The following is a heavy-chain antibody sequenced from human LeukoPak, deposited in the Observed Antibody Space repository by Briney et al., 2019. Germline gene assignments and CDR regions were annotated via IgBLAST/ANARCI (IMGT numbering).Heavy chain of an antibody. CDR2: ISSSSSYI. CDR3: AREVRLYYYGSGNFGYYFDY. V-gene: IGHV3-21*01. J-gene: IGHJ4*02. CDR1: GFTFSSYS. Sequence: GGSLRLSCAASGFTFSSYSMNWVRQAPGKGLEWVASISSSSSYIYYADSVKGRFTISRDNAKNSLYLQMNSLRADDTAVYYCAREVRLYYYGSGNFGYYFDYWGQGTLVTVSS. D-gene: IGHD3-10*01.